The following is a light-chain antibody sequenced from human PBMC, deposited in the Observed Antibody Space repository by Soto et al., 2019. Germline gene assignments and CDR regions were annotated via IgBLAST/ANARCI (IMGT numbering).Light chain of an antibody. V-gene: IGKV1-39*01. CDR2: AAS. J-gene: IGKJ5*01. Sequence: DIQMTQSPSSLSASVGDRVIITWRASQTISSHLNWYQQKPGKAPNLLVYAASSLQSGVPSRFTGSGSGTDFTLTIISLQPEDFATYFCQQSYTTPVTFGQGTRLDIK. CDR3: QQSYTTPVT. CDR1: QTISSH.